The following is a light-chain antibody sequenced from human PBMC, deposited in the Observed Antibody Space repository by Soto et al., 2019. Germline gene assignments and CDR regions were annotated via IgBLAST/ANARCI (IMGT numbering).Light chain of an antibody. J-gene: IGKJ1*01. V-gene: IGKV3-20*01. CDR1: QSVSNY. CDR2: DAS. CDR3: QQYGSSGT. Sequence: IVLPQSPATLSLSPWERATLSCRASQSVSNYLAWYQQKPGQAPRLLLDDASNRAAGIPDRFSGSGSGTVFTLTISRLEPEDFAVYYCQQYGSSGTFGQGTKVDIK.